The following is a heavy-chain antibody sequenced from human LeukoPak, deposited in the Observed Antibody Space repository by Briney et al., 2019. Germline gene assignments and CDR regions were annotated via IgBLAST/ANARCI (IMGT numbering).Heavy chain of an antibody. CDR2: ISGSGGST. J-gene: IGHJ4*02. CDR1: GFTFSSYA. CDR3: ARGMFYYGSGSDTGDY. Sequence: GGSLRLSCAASGFTFSSYAMSWVRQAPGKGLEWVSAISGSGGSTYYADSVKGRFTISRDNAKNSLYLQMNSLRAEDTAVYYCARGMFYYGSGSDTGDYWGQGTLVTVSS. D-gene: IGHD3-10*01. V-gene: IGHV3-23*01.